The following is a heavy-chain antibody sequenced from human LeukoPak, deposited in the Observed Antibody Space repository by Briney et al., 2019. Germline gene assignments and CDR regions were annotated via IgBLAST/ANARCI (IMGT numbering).Heavy chain of an antibody. V-gene: IGHV1-2*02. CDR2: INPNSGGT. D-gene: IGHD6-13*01. CDR3: ARVPTLYSPRDGMDV. Sequence: ASVTVSCKASGYTFTGYYMHWVRQAPGQGLEWMGWINPNSGGTNYAQKFQGRVTMTRDTSISTAYMELSRLRSDDTAVYYCARVPTLYSPRDGMDVWGQGTTVTVSS. J-gene: IGHJ6*02. CDR1: GYTFTGYY.